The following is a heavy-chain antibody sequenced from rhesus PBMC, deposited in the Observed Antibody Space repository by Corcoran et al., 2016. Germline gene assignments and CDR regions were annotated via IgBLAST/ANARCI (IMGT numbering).Heavy chain of an antibody. CDR3: ARDPYGSSYYFDY. Sequence: QLQLQESGPGLVKPSETLSLTCAVSGYSISSGYGWTWIRQPPGKGLQWIAYISYRGSTSYNPSLKCRVTISRDTSKNQFSLKLSSVTAADTAVYYCARDPYGSSYYFDYWGQGVLVTVSS. J-gene: IGHJ4*01. D-gene: IGHD4-29*01. CDR1: GYSISSGYG. CDR2: ISYRGST. V-gene: IGHV4-122*02.